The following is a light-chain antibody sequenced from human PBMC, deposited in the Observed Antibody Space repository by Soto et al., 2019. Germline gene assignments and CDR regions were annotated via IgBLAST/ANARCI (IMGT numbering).Light chain of an antibody. Sequence: EIVLTQSPATLSLSPGERATLSCGASQSVSGYLAWYQQKPGQAPRLLIYAASTRATGIPDRFTGSGSGTEFTLTISSLQSEDFAVYYCQQYGSSPRTFGQGTKVDIK. CDR2: AAS. CDR3: QQYGSSPRT. V-gene: IGKV3-20*01. J-gene: IGKJ1*01. CDR1: QSVSGY.